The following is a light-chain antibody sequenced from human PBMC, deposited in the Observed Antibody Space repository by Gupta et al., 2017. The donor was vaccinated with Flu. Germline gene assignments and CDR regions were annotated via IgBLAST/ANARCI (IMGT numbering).Light chain of an antibody. J-gene: IGLJ2*01. V-gene: IGLV1-51*01. CDR1: GYNIGNNY. Sequence: QSALTQPPSVSAAPGLNVTISCSGSGYNIGNNYVSWYQQLPGGAPRLLVYDNYQRSSGTPDRFSGSKSGTSATLAITGLQTGDEGDYSCATGDDSWNAGVFGGGTKLTVL. CDR2: DNY. CDR3: ATGDDSWNAGV.